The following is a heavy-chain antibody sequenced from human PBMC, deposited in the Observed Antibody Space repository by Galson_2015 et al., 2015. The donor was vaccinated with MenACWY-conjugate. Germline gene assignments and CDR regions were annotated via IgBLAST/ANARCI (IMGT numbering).Heavy chain of an antibody. J-gene: IGHJ4*02. CDR2: IKQDGSER. D-gene: IGHD7-27*01. Sequence: SLRLSCAASGFTFSSSWMSWVRQAPGKGLEWVANIKQDGSERYYVDSVKGRFTISRDNAKNSLYLQMNSLRADDTAVYFCARDGNWGIPNDYWGQGTLVTVSS. CDR3: ARDGNWGIPNDY. CDR1: GFTFSSSW. V-gene: IGHV3-7*03.